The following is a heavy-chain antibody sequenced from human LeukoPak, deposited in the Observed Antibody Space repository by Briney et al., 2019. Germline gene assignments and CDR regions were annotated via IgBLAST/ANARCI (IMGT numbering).Heavy chain of an antibody. CDR3: ARHGSIATGAFTY. J-gene: IGHJ4*02. V-gene: IGHV4-39*01. Sequence: PSETLSLTCAVYGWSFSGYYWGWTRQPPGKGLEWIGSIYYSGSTYYNPSLKSRVTISVDTSRNQFSLKLGSVTAADTAVYYCARHGSIATGAFTYWGQGTLVTVSS. CDR2: IYYSGST. D-gene: IGHD6-13*01. CDR1: GWSFSGYY.